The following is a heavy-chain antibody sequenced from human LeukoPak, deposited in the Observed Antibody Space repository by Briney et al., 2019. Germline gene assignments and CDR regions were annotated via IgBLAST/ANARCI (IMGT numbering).Heavy chain of an antibody. J-gene: IGHJ5*02. Sequence: PGGSLRLSCAASGFTFSSYSMTWVRQAPGKGLEWVSTISSNGGDTYYADSVRGRFTISRDNSQNTLYLEMNNLRAEDTAVYYCAKGGYTTCFDPWGQGTLVTDSS. CDR2: ISSNGGDT. CDR3: AKGGYTTCFDP. D-gene: IGHD2-15*01. V-gene: IGHV3-23*01. CDR1: GFTFSSYS.